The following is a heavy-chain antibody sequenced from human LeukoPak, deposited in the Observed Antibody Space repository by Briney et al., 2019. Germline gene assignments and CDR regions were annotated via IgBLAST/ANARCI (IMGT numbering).Heavy chain of an antibody. V-gene: IGHV5-51*01. CDR3: ARHVSGTWNYFDH. CDR1: GYRFTSYW. Sequence: GESLKISCKGSGYRFTSYWIGWVRHMPGKGLEWMGTIYPGDSDTRYSPAFQGQVTISADKSINTAYAQWSSMKASDAAMSYCARHVSGTWNYFDHSGQGTLVTVST. J-gene: IGHJ4*02. CDR2: IYPGDSDT. D-gene: IGHD1-1*01.